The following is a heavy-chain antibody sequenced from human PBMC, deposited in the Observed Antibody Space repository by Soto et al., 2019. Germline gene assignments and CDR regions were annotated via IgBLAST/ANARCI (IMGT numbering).Heavy chain of an antibody. D-gene: IGHD6-6*01. CDR1: GFTFSSYA. V-gene: IGHV3-23*01. Sequence: GGSLRLSCAASGFTFSSYAMSWVRQAPGKGLEWVSAISGSGGSTYYADSVKGRFTISRDNSKNTLYLQMNSLRAEDTAVYYCAKDKPVAARRFYYYYMDVWGKGTTVTVSS. CDR2: ISGSGGST. J-gene: IGHJ6*03. CDR3: AKDKPVAARRFYYYYMDV.